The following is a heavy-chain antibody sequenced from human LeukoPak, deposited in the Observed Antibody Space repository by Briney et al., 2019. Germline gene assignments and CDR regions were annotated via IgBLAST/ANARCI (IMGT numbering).Heavy chain of an antibody. D-gene: IGHD4-23*01. Sequence: GGSLRLSCVGSGFIFNNYAMSWVRQAPGKGLEWVSAVSSGGGSTYYADSVKGRFTISRDNSENTLFLQMNSLRVEDTAIYYCAKTSGGNYWGQGTLVTVSS. CDR3: AKTSGGNY. J-gene: IGHJ4*02. V-gene: IGHV3-23*01. CDR2: VSSGGGST. CDR1: GFIFNNYA.